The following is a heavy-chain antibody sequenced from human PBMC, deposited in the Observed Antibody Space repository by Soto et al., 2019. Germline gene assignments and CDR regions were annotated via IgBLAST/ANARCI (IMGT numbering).Heavy chain of an antibody. J-gene: IGHJ6*03. CDR2: ISSNGGST. D-gene: IGHD1-7*01. Sequence: GGSLRLSCAASGFTFSSYAMHWVRQAPGKGLEYVSAISSNGGSTYYANSVKGRFTISRDNSKNTLYLQMGSLRAEDMAVYYCARVGTTYYYYYYMDVWGKGTTVTVSS. CDR3: ARVGTTYYYYYYMDV. V-gene: IGHV3-64*01. CDR1: GFTFSSYA.